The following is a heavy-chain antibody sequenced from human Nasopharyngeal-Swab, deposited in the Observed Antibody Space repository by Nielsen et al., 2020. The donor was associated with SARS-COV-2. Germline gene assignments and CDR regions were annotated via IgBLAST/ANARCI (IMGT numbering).Heavy chain of an antibody. D-gene: IGHD5-18*01. CDR1: GFTFSSYG. Sequence: GESLKLSCAASGFTFSSYGMHWVRQAPGKGLEWVSFIRHDGSNTYYADSVKGRFTISRDNSKNTLYLQMNSLRAEDTAGYYCAKDSMDTAMVYDYYYYYVDVWGKGTTVTVSS. CDR2: IRHDGSNT. J-gene: IGHJ6*03. V-gene: IGHV3-30*02. CDR3: AKDSMDTAMVYDYYYYYVDV.